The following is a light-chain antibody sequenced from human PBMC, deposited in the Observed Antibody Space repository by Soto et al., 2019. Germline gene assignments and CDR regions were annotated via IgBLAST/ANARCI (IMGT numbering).Light chain of an antibody. CDR3: QQSYSSPPT. Sequence: GDTFTISCQASQSISNHLNWYQQKPGNAPKLLIFAASSLQSGVPSRFSGSRSGPDFTLTISSLQPEDFATYYCQQSYSSPPTFGQGTKVDIK. J-gene: IGKJ1*01. CDR2: AAS. V-gene: IGKV1-39*01. CDR1: QSISNH.